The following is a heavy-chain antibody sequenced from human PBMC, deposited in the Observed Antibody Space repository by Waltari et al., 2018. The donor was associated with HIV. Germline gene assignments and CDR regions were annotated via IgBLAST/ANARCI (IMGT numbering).Heavy chain of an antibody. D-gene: IGHD1-26*01. V-gene: IGHV1-18*04. CDR3: TASGIYYLPKI. CDR2: ISAYNGYT. CDR1: DFRFISDG. Sequence: QVPLMQSGDEVKKPGASAKASCQASDFRFISDGSTWVRQAPGQGLEWMGWISAYNGYTNNAQKFQGRLTMTTDTSTSTLYMELRSLRSDDTAIYYCTASGIYYLPKIWGQGTMVTVSS. J-gene: IGHJ3*02.